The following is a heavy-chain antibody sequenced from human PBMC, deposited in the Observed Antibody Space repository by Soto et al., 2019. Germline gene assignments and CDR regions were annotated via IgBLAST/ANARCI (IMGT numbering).Heavy chain of an antibody. D-gene: IGHD3-10*01. CDR1: GGSISSSNW. CDR3: ARAPYFYYGSGTYSSWFDP. V-gene: IGHV4-4*02. J-gene: IGHJ5*02. CDR2: IYHSGST. Sequence: SETLSLTCAVSGGSISSSNWWSWVRQPPGKGLEWIGEIYHSGSTNYNPSLKSRVTISVDKSNNQFSLKLSSVTAAGTAVYYCARAPYFYYGSGTYSSWFDPWGQGALVTVSS.